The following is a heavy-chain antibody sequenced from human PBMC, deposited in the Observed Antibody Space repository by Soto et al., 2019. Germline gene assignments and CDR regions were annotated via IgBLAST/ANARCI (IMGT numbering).Heavy chain of an antibody. D-gene: IGHD6-19*01. Sequence: QVQLVQSGAEVKKPGASVKVSCKASGYSCTSYGISWVRQAHGQGLEWMGWISAYNGNTKYAQKLQGRVTMTTDTSTCTAYMELRSLRSDDTAVYYCARDLALGLVDYWGQGTLVTVSS. V-gene: IGHV1-18*01. CDR1: GYSCTSYG. J-gene: IGHJ4*02. CDR2: ISAYNGNT. CDR3: ARDLALGLVDY.